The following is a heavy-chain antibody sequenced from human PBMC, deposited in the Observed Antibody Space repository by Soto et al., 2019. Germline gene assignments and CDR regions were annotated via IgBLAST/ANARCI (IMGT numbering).Heavy chain of an antibody. J-gene: IGHJ4*02. CDR1: GYTFTSYA. V-gene: IGHV1-3*01. CDR3: ARKNGDQRTLDY. Sequence: QVQLVQSGAEVKKPGASVKVSCKASGYTFTSYAMHWVRQAPGQRLEWMGWINAGNGNTKYSQKFQGRFTITRDTSASTAYMELSSLRSEDTAVYYCARKNGDQRTLDYWGQGTLVTVSS. CDR2: INAGNGNT. D-gene: IGHD4-17*01.